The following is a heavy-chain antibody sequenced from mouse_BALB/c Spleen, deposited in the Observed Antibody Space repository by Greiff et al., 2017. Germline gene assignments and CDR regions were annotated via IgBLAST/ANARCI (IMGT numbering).Heavy chain of an antibody. CDR3: ARDLYDGYYFDY. CDR1: GFTFTDYY. D-gene: IGHD2-3*01. CDR2: IRHNANGYTT. Sequence: DVKLVESGGGLVQPGGSLRLSCATSGFTFTDYYMSWVRQPPGKALEWLGFIRHNANGYTTEYSASVKGPFTISRDNSQSILYLQMNTLRAEDSATYDCARDLYDGYYFDYWGQGTTLTVSS. V-gene: IGHV7-3*02. J-gene: IGHJ2*01.